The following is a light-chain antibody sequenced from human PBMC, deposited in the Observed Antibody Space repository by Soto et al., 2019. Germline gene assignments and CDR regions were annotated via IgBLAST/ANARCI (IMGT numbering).Light chain of an antibody. V-gene: IGLV2-14*01. CDR2: EVS. CDR1: TRDVGNYNF. J-gene: IGLJ2*01. Sequence: QPASVSGSPGQSITISCTGTTRDVGNYNFVSWYQHHPGKAPKLIIYEVSRRPTGISSRFSGSKSGNTASLTISGLQAEDEAVYYCSSYTTWSTSIFGGGTQLTVL. CDR3: SSYTTWSTSI.